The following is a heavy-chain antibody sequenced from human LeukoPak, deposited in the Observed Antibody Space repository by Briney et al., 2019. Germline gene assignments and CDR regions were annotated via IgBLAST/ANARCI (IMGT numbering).Heavy chain of an antibody. CDR1: GGSVSSYF. CDR3: ARDPEGHGKYFDY. CDR2: IHTSGST. V-gene: IGHV4-4*07. Sequence: SETLSLTCTVSGGSVSSYFCSWIRQPAGRGLELIGRIHTSGSTNYNPSLKSRVTMSVDTPKNQFSLKLSSVTAADTAVYFCARDPEGHGKYFDYWGRGILVTVSS. D-gene: IGHD1-14*01. J-gene: IGHJ4*02.